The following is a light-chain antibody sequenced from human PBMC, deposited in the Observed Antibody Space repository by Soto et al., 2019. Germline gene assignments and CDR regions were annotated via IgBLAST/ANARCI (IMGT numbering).Light chain of an antibody. CDR3: QHYDNSPLT. Sequence: EIVLTQSPGTLSLSPGERATLSCRASQSVSSAYLAWYQQKPGQAPRLLIYGASSRATGIPDRFSGSGSGTDFTLTISRLEPEDFAVFYCQHYDNSPLTFGGGTKVDIK. J-gene: IGKJ4*01. CDR1: QSVSSAY. V-gene: IGKV3-20*01. CDR2: GAS.